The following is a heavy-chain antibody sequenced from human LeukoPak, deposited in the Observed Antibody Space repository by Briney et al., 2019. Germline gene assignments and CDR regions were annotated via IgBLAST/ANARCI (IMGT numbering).Heavy chain of an antibody. D-gene: IGHD3-9*01. CDR3: ARLLYYDILTGDTPVAFDI. Sequence: GESLKISCKGSGYSFTSYWIGWVRQMPGKGLEWMGIIYPGDSGTRYSPSFQGQVTISADKSISTAYLQWSSLKASDTAMYYCARLLYYDILTGDTPVAFDIWGQGTMVTVSS. CDR1: GYSFTSYW. CDR2: IYPGDSGT. V-gene: IGHV5-51*01. J-gene: IGHJ3*02.